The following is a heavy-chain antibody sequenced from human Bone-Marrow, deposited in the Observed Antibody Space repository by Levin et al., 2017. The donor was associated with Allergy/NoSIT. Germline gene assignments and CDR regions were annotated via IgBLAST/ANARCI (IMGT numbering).Heavy chain of an antibody. V-gene: IGHV3-53*01. CDR2: LYSGGNT. Sequence: GGSLRLSCAASGFTVSTNYMTWVRQAPGKGLEWVSVLYSGGNTYYADSVKGRFTISRDNSKNTLYLQMNSLRADDTAVYYCARGPPYDSGGFLLWGQGTLVTVSS. CDR1: GFTVSTNY. J-gene: IGHJ4*02. CDR3: ARGPPYDSGGFLL. D-gene: IGHD3-22*01.